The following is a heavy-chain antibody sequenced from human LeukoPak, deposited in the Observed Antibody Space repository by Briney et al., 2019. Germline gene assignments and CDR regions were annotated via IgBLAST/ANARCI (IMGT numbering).Heavy chain of an antibody. D-gene: IGHD5-12*01. J-gene: IGHJ5*02. CDR1: GFTFSSYW. CDR2: IKQDGSEK. Sequence: GSLRLSCAASGFTFSSYWMSWVRQAPGKGLEWVANIKQDGSEKYYVDSVKGRFTISRDNAKNSLYLQMNSLRAEDTAAYYCARDGGLGATTNNWFDPWGQGTLVTVSS. V-gene: IGHV3-7*03. CDR3: ARDGGLGATTNNWFDP.